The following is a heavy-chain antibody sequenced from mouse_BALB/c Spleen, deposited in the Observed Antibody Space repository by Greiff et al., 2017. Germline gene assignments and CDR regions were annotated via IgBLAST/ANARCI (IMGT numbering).Heavy chain of an antibody. V-gene: IGHV3-2*02. Sequence: EVKLQESGPGLVKPSQSLSLTCTVTGYSITSDYAWNWIRQFPGNKLEWMGYISYSGSTSYNPSLKSRISITRDTSKNQFFLQLNSVTTEDTATYYCARGDGNYVQYYFDYWGQGTTLTVSS. J-gene: IGHJ2*01. CDR3: ARGDGNYVQYYFDY. CDR2: ISYSGST. CDR1: GYSITSDYA. D-gene: IGHD2-1*01.